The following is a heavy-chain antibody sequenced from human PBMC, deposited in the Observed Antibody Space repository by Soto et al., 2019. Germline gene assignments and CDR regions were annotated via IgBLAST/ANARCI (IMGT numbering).Heavy chain of an antibody. D-gene: IGHD1-26*01. CDR2: IWYDGSNK. V-gene: IGHV3-33*01. CDR3: ASGASRAFDI. Sequence: QVQLVESVGGVVQPGRSLTLSCAASGFSFSSYDMHWVRQAPGKGLEWVADIWYDGSNKYYADSVKGRFTISRDNSKNTLYPQMDSLGAEDTAVYYCASGASRAFDICGQGTMVTVSS. CDR1: GFSFSSYD. J-gene: IGHJ3*02.